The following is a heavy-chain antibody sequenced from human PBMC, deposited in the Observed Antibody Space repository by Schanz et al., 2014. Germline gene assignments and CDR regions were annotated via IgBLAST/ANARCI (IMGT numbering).Heavy chain of an antibody. Sequence: QDQLLQSGAAVKKPGSSVRVSCKASGGTLDTYKIAWVRQVPGQGLEWMGRIIPFLAVSNYAQDFQGRVTFTADRATSTVHMDLRSLRTEATGLYYCARAGRGYAYPLNSYPMDVWGQGTTVSVSS. CDR2: IIPFLAVS. V-gene: IGHV1-69*02. J-gene: IGHJ6*02. CDR3: ARAGRGYAYPLNSYPMDV. CDR1: GGTLDTYK. D-gene: IGHD3-16*01.